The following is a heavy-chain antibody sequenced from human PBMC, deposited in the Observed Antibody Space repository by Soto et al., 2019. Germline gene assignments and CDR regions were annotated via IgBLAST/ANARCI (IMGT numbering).Heavy chain of an antibody. CDR3: ARDQSPSSGWPGMDV. V-gene: IGHV1-2*02. D-gene: IGHD6-19*01. J-gene: IGHJ6*02. Sequence: GASVKVSCKASGYTFTDYYMHWVRQAPGQGLEWMGWINPNSGGTNYAQKFQGRVTMTGDTSISTAYMELNRLRSDDTAVYYCARDQSPSSGWPGMDVWGQGTTVTVSS. CDR2: INPNSGGT. CDR1: GYTFTDYY.